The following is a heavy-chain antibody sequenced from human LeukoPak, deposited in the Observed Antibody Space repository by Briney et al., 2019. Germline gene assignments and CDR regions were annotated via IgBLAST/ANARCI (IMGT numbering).Heavy chain of an antibody. J-gene: IGHJ4*02. Sequence: GESLKISCKGSGYSFTTYWIGWVRQMPGKGLEWMGIIYPGDSDTKYGPSFQDQVTISADKSLSTAYLQWSSLKASDTAMYYCARTRGSYYDSSGYYDWGQGTLVTVSS. D-gene: IGHD3-22*01. CDR2: IYPGDSDT. CDR3: ARTRGSYYDSSGYYD. CDR1: GYSFTTYW. V-gene: IGHV5-51*01.